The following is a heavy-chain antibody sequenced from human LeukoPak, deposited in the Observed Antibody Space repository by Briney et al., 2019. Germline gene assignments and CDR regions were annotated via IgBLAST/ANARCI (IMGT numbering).Heavy chain of an antibody. CDR1: GFTFDDYG. D-gene: IGHD3-10*01. J-gene: IGHJ6*02. CDR3: ARDQSEGVGYGMDV. V-gene: IGHV3-20*04. Sequence: GGSLRLSCAASGFTFDDYGMSWVRQAPGKGLEWVSGINRNGGSTGYADSVKGRFTISRDNAKNSLYLQMNSLRAEDTALYYCARDQSEGVGYGMDVWGQGTTVTVSS. CDR2: INRNGGST.